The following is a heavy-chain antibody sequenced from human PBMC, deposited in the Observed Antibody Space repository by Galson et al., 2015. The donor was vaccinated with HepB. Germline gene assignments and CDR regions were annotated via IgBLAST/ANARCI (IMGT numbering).Heavy chain of an antibody. Sequence: SLRLSCAASGFTFSSYSMNWVRQAPGKGLEWVSYISSSSSTIYYADSVKGRFTISRDNAKNSLYLQMNSLRDEDTAVYYCARGTDILTGYYLSLWYFDLWGRGTLVTVSS. CDR2: ISSSSSTI. J-gene: IGHJ2*01. V-gene: IGHV3-48*02. CDR3: ARGTDILTGYYLSLWYFDL. CDR1: GFTFSSYS. D-gene: IGHD3-9*01.